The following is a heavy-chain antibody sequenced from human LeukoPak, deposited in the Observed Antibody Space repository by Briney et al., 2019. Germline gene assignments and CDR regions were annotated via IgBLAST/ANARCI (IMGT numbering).Heavy chain of an antibody. D-gene: IGHD5-12*01. CDR2: IYYSGNT. Sequence: GGSLRLPCAASGFIVSGNYISWVRQAPGKGLEWVSVIYYSGNTYYTDSVRGRFTISTDNFKNTVYLQMNSLRAEDTAVYYCARGIIDYSGYDYWGQGTLVTVSS. CDR3: ARGIIDYSGYDY. CDR1: GFIVSGNY. V-gene: IGHV3-66*01. J-gene: IGHJ4*02.